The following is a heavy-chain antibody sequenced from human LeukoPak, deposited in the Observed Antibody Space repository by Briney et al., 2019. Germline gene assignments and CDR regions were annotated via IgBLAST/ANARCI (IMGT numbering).Heavy chain of an antibody. V-gene: IGHV3-21*01. Sequence: PEGSLRLSCAASGFTFSDYSIHWVRQAPGKGLEWVSSISSSGTYIYYADSVRGRFTISRDNAKNSLYLQMNSLGAEDTAVYYCASRAYCGGDCYSFQHWGQGTLVTVSS. CDR2: ISSSGTYI. CDR3: ASRAYCGGDCYSFQH. CDR1: GFTFSDYS. D-gene: IGHD2-21*02. J-gene: IGHJ1*01.